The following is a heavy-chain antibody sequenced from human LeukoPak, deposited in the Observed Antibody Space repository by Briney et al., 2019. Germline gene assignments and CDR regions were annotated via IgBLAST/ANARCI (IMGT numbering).Heavy chain of an antibody. CDR3: ARGAAIGQTRDY. Sequence: ASVKVSCKASGYTFTSYGISWVRQAPGQGLEWMGRINPDSGISNYAQKFQGRVTLTRDTSISAAYMELSSLTSDDTAVYYCARGAAIGQTRDYWGQGTLVIVSS. J-gene: IGHJ4*02. CDR1: GYTFTSYG. D-gene: IGHD6-13*01. V-gene: IGHV1-2*06. CDR2: INPDSGIS.